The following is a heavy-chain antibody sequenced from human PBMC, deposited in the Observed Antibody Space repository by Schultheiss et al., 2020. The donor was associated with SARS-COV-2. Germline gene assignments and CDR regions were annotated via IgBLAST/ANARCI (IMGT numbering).Heavy chain of an antibody. D-gene: IGHD2-2*01. J-gene: IGHJ5*02. CDR2: IYHSGST. Sequence: SETLSLTCTVSGDSISRYYWTWIRQPPGKGLEWIGYIYHSGSTNYNPSLKSRVTISVDTSKKQFSLKLSSVTAADTAVYYCARLGRRGYCSSTSCHSGWFDPWGQGTLVTVSS. CDR3: ARLGRRGYCSSTSCHSGWFDP. V-gene: IGHV4-59*12. CDR1: GDSISRYY.